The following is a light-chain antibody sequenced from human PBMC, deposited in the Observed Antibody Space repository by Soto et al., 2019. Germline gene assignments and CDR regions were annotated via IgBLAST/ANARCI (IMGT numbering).Light chain of an antibody. J-gene: IGKJ1*01. Sequence: PGETATLSCRASGSVASNYLAWYQQKPGQAPRLLVYGASTRATGIPDRFSGSGSGPDFTLSITRLQPEDCAVYFCQQYGSSPWTSGQGTKVDIK. V-gene: IGKV3-20*01. CDR3: QQYGSSPWT. CDR2: GAS. CDR1: GSVASNY.